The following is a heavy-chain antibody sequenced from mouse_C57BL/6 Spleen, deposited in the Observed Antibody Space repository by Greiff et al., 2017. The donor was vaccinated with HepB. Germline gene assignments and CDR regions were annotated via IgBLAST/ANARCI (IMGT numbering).Heavy chain of an antibody. CDR1: GFTFSSYT. CDR2: ISGGGGNT. D-gene: IGHD3-3*01. V-gene: IGHV5-9*01. J-gene: IGHJ1*03. Sequence: DVQLVESGGGLVKPGGSLKLSCAASGFTFSSYTMSWVRQTPEKRLEWVATISGGGGNTYYPDSVKGRFTISRDNAKNTLYLQMSSLRSEDTALYYCARQGTGYWYFDVWGTGTTVTVSS. CDR3: ARQGTGYWYFDV.